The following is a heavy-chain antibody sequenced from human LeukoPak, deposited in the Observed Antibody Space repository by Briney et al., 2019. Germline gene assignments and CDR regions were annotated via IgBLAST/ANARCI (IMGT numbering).Heavy chain of an antibody. V-gene: IGHV3-33*08. Sequence: PGRSLRLSCAASAFTFSTSVMHWVRQAPGKGLEWLSFIRFDGSEKYYADSVKARFSISRDNSMNTLYLQMNSLRPEDTAVYYCARQGLVPATAGDWGQGTLVTVSS. D-gene: IGHD2-2*01. J-gene: IGHJ4*02. CDR1: AFTFSTSV. CDR3: ARQGLVPATAGD. CDR2: IRFDGSEK.